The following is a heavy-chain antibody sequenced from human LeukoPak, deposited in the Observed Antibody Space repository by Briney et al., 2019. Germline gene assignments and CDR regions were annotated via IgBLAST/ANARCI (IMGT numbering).Heavy chain of an antibody. J-gene: IGHJ3*02. CDR2: ISWNSGSI. V-gene: IGHV3-9*01. Sequence: GRSLRLSCAASGFTFDDYAMHWVRQAPGKGLEWVSGISWNSGSIGYADSVKGRFTISRDNAKNSLYLQMNSLRAEDTALYYCAKGLTNWGNLRDAFDIWGQGTMVTVSS. CDR1: GFTFDDYA. CDR3: AKGLTNWGNLRDAFDI. D-gene: IGHD7-27*01.